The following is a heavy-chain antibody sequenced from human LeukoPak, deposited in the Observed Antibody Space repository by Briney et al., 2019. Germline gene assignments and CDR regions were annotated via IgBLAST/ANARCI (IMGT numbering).Heavy chain of an antibody. CDR2: IYSSGST. CDR1: GGSISSSSYY. J-gene: IGHJ3*02. V-gene: IGHV4-39*07. CDR3: AWSGSYFGETQNAFDI. Sequence: SETRSLTCTVSGGSISSSSYYWGWLRQPPGKGREWTGRIYSSGSTYYNPSLKSRVTISVDTSKNQFSLKLSSVTAADTAVYYCAWSGSYFGETQNAFDIWGQGTMVTVSS. D-gene: IGHD1-26*01.